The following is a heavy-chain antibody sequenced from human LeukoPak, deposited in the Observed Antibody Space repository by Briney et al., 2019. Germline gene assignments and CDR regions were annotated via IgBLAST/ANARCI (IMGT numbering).Heavy chain of an antibody. CDR1: GFTFSSYG. J-gene: IGHJ5*02. CDR2: IRYDGSNK. CDR3: AKERTLYSSSRREFDP. Sequence: GGSLRLSCAASGFTFSSYGMHWVRQAPGKGLEWVAFIRYDGSNKDYADSVKGRFTISRDNSKNTLYLQMNSLRAEDTAVYYCAKERTLYSSSRREFDPWGQGTLVTVSS. V-gene: IGHV3-30*02. D-gene: IGHD6-13*01.